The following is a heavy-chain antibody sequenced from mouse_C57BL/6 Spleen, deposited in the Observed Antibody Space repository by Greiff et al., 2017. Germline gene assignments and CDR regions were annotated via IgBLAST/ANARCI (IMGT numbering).Heavy chain of an antibody. CDR2: INPNNGGT. V-gene: IGHV1-22*01. J-gene: IGHJ2*01. CDR1: GYTFTDYN. CDR3: ARIGTTVYFDY. D-gene: IGHD1-1*01. Sequence: EVQLQQSGPELVKPGASVKMSCKASGYTFTDYNMHWVKQSHGKSLEWIGYINPNNGGTSYNQKFKGKATLTVNKSSSTAYMALRSLTSEDSAVYYCARIGTTVYFDYWGQGTTLTVSS.